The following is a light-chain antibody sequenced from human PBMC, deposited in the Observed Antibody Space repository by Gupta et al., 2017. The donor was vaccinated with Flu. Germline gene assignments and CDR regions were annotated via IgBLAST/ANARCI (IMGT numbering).Light chain of an antibody. CDR2: DAS. V-gene: IGKV1-33*01. CDR1: QDISHY. J-gene: IGKJ4*01. CDR3: QQYDSLPHT. Sequence: PLSLSASVGDRVNITCRASQDISHYLHWYQKKPGKAPKLLIYDASSMETGVPLRFGGRGSGTHFSFTIDTLQPEDFGTYYCQQYDSLPHTFGGGTKV.